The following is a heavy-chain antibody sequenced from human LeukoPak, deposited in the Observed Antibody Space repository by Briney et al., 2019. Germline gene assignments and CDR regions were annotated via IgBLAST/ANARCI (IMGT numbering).Heavy chain of an antibody. Sequence: PSETLSLTCAVYGGSFSGYYWSWIRQPPGKGLEWIGEINHSGSTNYNPSLKSRVTISVDTSKNQFSLELSSVTAADSAVYYCARATGYYKVFDYWGQGTLVTVSS. J-gene: IGHJ4*02. CDR2: INHSGST. CDR3: ARATGYYKVFDY. V-gene: IGHV4-34*01. CDR1: GGSFSGYY. D-gene: IGHD3-9*01.